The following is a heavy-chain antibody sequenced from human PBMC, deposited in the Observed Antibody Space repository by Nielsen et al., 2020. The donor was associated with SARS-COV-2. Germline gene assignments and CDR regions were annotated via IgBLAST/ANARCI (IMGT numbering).Heavy chain of an antibody. V-gene: IGHV3-49*04. D-gene: IGHD2-2*02. CDR1: GFTFGDYA. CDR3: TREIPHDAFDI. J-gene: IGHJ3*02. CDR2: IKSKAYGGTT. Sequence: GESLKISCTASGFTFGDYAMSWVRQAPGKGLEWVGFIKSKAYGGTTEYAASVKGRFTISRDDSKSIAYLQMNSLKTEDTAVYYCTREIPHDAFDIWGKGTMVTVSS.